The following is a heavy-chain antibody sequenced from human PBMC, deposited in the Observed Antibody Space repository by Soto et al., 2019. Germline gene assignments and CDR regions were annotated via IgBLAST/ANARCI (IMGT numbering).Heavy chain of an antibody. D-gene: IGHD2-21*01. CDR3: AKDLFPTSGQRFFFES. Sequence: GSLRLSCAASGFTFSTYAMTWVRQAPGRGLEWVSTILHDETPFYTDSVKGRFTISRDNVRGTLYLQMNGLRVEDAALYFCAKDLFPTSGQRFFFESWGQGSLVTVSS. CDR2: ILHDETP. CDR1: GFTFSTYA. J-gene: IGHJ4*02. V-gene: IGHV3-23*01.